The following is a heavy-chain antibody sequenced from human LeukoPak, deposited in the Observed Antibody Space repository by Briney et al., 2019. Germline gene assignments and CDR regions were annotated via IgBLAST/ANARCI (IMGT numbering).Heavy chain of an antibody. CDR2: ISYDGSNK. J-gene: IGHJ4*02. Sequence: QPGRSLRLSCAASGFTFSSYDMHWVRQAPGKGLEWVAVISYDGSNKYCADSVKGRFTISRDNSKNTLYLQMNSLRAEDTAVYYCAKQSGADRGHLDFWGQGTLVTVSS. CDR3: AKQSGADRGHLDF. V-gene: IGHV3-30*18. D-gene: IGHD4/OR15-4a*01. CDR1: GFTFSSYD.